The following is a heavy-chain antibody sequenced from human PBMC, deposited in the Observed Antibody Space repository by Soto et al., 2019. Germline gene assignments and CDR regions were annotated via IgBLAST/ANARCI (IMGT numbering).Heavy chain of an antibody. J-gene: IGHJ6*02. CDR1: GDSIGRSY. CDR3: ARDQGGEFLKGSGMDV. Sequence: QVQLQESGPGLVKPSETLSLTCTVSGDSIGRSYWSWIRLSPGKGLEWIGYIYYSGETNYNPSVKSRVTISVDRTKNQFSLKLSSVTAADTAVYYCARDQGGEFLKGSGMDVWAKGPRSPSP. V-gene: IGHV4-59*01. CDR2: IYYSGET. D-gene: IGHD3-10*01.